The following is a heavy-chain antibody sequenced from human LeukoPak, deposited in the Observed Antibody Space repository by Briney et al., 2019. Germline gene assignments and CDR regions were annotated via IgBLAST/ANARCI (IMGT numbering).Heavy chain of an antibody. V-gene: IGHV1-46*01. D-gene: IGHD3-3*01. CDR1: GYTFTSYY. CDR2: INPSGGST. J-gene: IGHJ4*02. Sequence: ASVKVSCKASGYTFTSYYMHWVRQAPGQGLEWMGIINPSGGSTSYAQKFQGRVTMTRDTSTSTVYMELSSLRSEDTAVYYCARDGREFLEWSPLDYWGQGTLVTVSS. CDR3: ARDGREFLEWSPLDY.